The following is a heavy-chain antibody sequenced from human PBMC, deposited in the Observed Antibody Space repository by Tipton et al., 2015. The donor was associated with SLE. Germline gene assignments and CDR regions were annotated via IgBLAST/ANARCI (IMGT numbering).Heavy chain of an antibody. J-gene: IGHJ4*02. CDR2: INSDGSST. CDR3: ARDLSGSRGALFGY. D-gene: IGHD1-26*01. V-gene: IGHV3-74*01. Sequence: AVSGFTFSSYWMHWVRQAPGKGLVWVSRINSDGSSTSYADSVKGRFTISRDNAKNTLYLQMNSLRAEDTAAYYCARDLSGSRGALFGYWGQGPLVTVSS. CDR1: GFTFSSYW.